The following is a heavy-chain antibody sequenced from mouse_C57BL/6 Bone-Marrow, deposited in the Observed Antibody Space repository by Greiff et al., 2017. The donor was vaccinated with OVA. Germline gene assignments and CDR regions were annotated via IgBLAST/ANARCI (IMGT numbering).Heavy chain of an antibody. J-gene: IGHJ2*01. Sequence: VQLQQSGPELVKPGASVKISCKASGYTFTDYYINWVKQKPGQGLEWIGWIFPGSGSTYYNEKFKGKATLTVDKSSSTAYMLLSSLTSEDSAVYFCARPTVVKGDFDYWGQGTTLTVSS. CDR3: ARPTVVKGDFDY. CDR2: IFPGSGST. CDR1: GYTFTDYY. D-gene: IGHD1-1*01. V-gene: IGHV1-75*01.